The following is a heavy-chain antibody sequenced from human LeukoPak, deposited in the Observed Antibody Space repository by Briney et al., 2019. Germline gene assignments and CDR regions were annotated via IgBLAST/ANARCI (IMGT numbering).Heavy chain of an antibody. V-gene: IGHV4-59*01. CDR2: IHYSGSI. CDR3: ARGEGSDWQYFFDY. J-gene: IGHJ4*02. CDR1: GGSPSTYY. Sequence: PPQTLSPTCTVSGGSPSTYYWGWVRQPPGKELEWIGYIHYSGSINYNPSLKGRVTISLDTSKTQVSLKLSSVTAADTPVYYCARGEGSDWQYFFDYWGQGTLVTV. D-gene: IGHD6-19*01.